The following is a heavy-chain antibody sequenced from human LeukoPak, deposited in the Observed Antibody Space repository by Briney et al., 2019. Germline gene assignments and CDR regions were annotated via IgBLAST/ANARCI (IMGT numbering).Heavy chain of an antibody. D-gene: IGHD3-3*01. CDR2: IYYSGST. CDR1: GGSFSSGGYY. J-gene: IGHJ6*02. Sequence: SETLSLTCTVSGGSFSSGGYYWSWIRQHPGKGLEWIGYIYYSGSTYYNPSLKSRVTISVDTSKNQFSLKLSSVTAADTAVYYCARTPGITIFGVVYYHGMDVWGQGTTVTVSS. V-gene: IGHV4-31*03. CDR3: ARTPGITIFGVVYYHGMDV.